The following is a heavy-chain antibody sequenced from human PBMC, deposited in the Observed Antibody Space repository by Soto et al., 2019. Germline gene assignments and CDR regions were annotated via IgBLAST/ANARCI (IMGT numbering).Heavy chain of an antibody. Sequence: GGSLRLSCASSGFTFSDYYMSWIRQAPGKGLEWVAYISAGGSDIYYGDSVKGRFTVSRDNTKKSLYLQMSNLRADDTAIYYCASLPQGYYDRSGRLVDYWGHGTLVTVSS. D-gene: IGHD3-22*01. CDR1: GFTFSDYY. V-gene: IGHV3-11*01. CDR2: ISAGGSDI. J-gene: IGHJ4*01. CDR3: ASLPQGYYDRSGRLVDY.